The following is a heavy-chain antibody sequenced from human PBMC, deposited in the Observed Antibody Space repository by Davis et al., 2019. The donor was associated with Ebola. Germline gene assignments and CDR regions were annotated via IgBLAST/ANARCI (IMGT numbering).Heavy chain of an antibody. J-gene: IGHJ5*02. CDR2: IYPGDSDT. D-gene: IGHD2-15*01. V-gene: IGHV5-51*01. Sequence: GESLKISCKSSGYSFTSYWITWVRQMPGKGLEWMGIIYPGDSDTRYSPSFQGQVTISADNSISTAYLTWCSLKASDTAMYYFARRLPTWRGAVVAATWFDPWGQGTLVTVSS. CDR3: ARRLPTWRGAVVAATWFDP. CDR1: GYSFTSYW.